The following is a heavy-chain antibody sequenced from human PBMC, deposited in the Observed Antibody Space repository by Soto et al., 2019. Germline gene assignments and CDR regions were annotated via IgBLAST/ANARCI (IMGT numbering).Heavy chain of an antibody. CDR2: MYYSGRT. CDR3: ARHGNTVTTGYYYGMDV. CDR1: GASISSSNYY. V-gene: IGHV4-39*01. J-gene: IGHJ6*02. D-gene: IGHD4-17*01. Sequence: PSETLSLTCTVSGASISSSNYYWSWIRQPPGRGLEWIGTMYYSGRTYYNPSLKSRVTTSVDTSKNQFSLKLSAVTATDTAVYYCARHGNTVTTGYYYGMDVWGQGTTVTV.